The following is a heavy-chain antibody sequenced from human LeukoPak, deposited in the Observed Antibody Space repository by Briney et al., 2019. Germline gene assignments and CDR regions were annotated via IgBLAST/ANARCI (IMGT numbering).Heavy chain of an antibody. D-gene: IGHD3-9*01. J-gene: IGHJ4*02. V-gene: IGHV3-66*02. CDR3: ARDGIRYFDWLSKSYYFDY. CDR2: IYSGGST. Sequence: GGFLRLSCAASGFTVSSNYMSWVRQAPGKGLEWVSVIYSGGSTYYADSVKGRFTISRDNSKNTLYLQMNSLRAEDTAVYYCARDGIRYFDWLSKSYYFDYWGQGTLVTVSS. CDR1: GFTVSSNY.